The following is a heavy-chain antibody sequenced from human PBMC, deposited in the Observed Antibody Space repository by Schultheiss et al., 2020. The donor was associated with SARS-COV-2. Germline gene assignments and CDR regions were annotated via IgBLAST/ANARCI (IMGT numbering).Heavy chain of an antibody. CDR1: GGSISSYY. CDR2: IYYSGST. Sequence: SETLSFTCTVSGGSISSYYWSWIRQPPGKGLEWIGYIYYSGSTNYNPSLKSRVTISVDTSKNQFSLKLSSVTAADTAVYYCARGWEGRPTFDYWGQGTTVTVSS. CDR3: ARGWEGRPTFDY. J-gene: IGHJ4*03. V-gene: IGHV4-59*08. D-gene: IGHD1-26*01.